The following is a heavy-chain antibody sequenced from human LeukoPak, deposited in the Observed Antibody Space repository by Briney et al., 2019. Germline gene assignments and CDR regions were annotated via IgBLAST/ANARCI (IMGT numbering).Heavy chain of an antibody. J-gene: IGHJ4*02. V-gene: IGHV5-51*01. Sequence: GESLKISFKGSGYSFASYCIAGVRQMPGKGLEWMGIIYPGDSDTRYSPSFQGQVTISADKSISTAYLQWRSLKASASDMYASVRGAGFWGVFGYGGQGTLVTVSS. D-gene: IGHD3-3*01. CDR2: IYPGDSDT. CDR1: GYSFASYC. CDR3: VRGAGFWGVFGY.